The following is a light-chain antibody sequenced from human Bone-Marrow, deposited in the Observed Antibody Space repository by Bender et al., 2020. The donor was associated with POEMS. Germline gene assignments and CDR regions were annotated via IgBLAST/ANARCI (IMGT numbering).Light chain of an antibody. Sequence: QSALTQPASVSGSPGQSITISCTGTGSDVGGYNYVSWYQHHPGKAPQLMIYNVNNRPSGVSNRFSGSKSANTASLTISGLQAEDEADYYCFSYASGSTLVIGGGTKLTVL. CDR2: NVN. CDR3: FSYASGSTLV. CDR1: GSDVGGYNY. V-gene: IGLV2-23*02. J-gene: IGLJ3*02.